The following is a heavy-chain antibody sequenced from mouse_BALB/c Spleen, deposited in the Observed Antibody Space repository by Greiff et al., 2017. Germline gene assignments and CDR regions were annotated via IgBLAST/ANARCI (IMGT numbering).Heavy chain of an antibody. V-gene: IGHV3-2*02. J-gene: IGHJ4*01. D-gene: IGHD1-2*01. Sequence: VQLKESGPGLVKPSQSLSLTCTVTGYSITSDYAWNWIRQFPGNKLEWMGYISYSGSTSYNPSLKSRISITRDTSKNQFFLQLNSVTTEDTATYYCASHTTALAMDYWGQGTSVTVSS. CDR3: ASHTTALAMDY. CDR2: ISYSGST. CDR1: GYSITSDYA.